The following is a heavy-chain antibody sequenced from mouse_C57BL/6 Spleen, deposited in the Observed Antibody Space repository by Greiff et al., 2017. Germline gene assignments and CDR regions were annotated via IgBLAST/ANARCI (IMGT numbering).Heavy chain of an antibody. CDR3: ARYGYDGY. CDR1: GYTFTSYW. Sequence: QVQLQQPGAELVRPGTSVKLSCKASGYTFTSYWMHWVKQRPGQGLEWIGVIDPSDSYTTSNQKFKGKATLTVDTSSSTAYMQLSSLTSEDSAVYYCARYGYDGYWGQGTTLTVSS. CDR2: IDPSDSYT. J-gene: IGHJ2*01. V-gene: IGHV1-59*01. D-gene: IGHD2-2*01.